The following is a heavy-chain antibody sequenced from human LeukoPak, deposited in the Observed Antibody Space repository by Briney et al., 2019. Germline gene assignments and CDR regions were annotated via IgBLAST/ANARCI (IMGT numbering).Heavy chain of an antibody. D-gene: IGHD3-9*01. V-gene: IGHV5-51*01. CDR2: IYPGDSYT. Sequence: GESLKISCKGSGYSFISYWIGWVRQMPGKGLEYMGVIYPGDSYTTYSPSFQGQVTISADKSISTAYLQWSSLKASDTAIYYCVRTYDILSGYYGTGWLDPWGQGTLVTVSS. CDR3: VRTYDILSGYYGTGWLDP. J-gene: IGHJ5*02. CDR1: GYSFISYW.